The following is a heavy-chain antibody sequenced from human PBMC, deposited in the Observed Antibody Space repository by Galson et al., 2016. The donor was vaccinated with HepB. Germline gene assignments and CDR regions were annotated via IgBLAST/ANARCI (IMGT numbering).Heavy chain of an antibody. J-gene: IGHJ6*02. D-gene: IGHD6-13*01. CDR3: ARSKSLAAAGTGYYYGMDV. V-gene: IGHV3-33*01. Sequence: QAPGKGLEWVAVIWSDGSNKFYADSVKGRFTISRDNFKNTLFLQMNSLRAEDTAVYYCARSKSLAAAGTGYYYGMDVWGHGTTVIVSS. CDR2: IWSDGSNK.